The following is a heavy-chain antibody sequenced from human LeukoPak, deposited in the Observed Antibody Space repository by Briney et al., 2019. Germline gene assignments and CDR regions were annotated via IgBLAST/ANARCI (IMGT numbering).Heavy chain of an antibody. Sequence: PSGTLSLTCAVYGGSFSGYYWSWIRQPPGEGLEWIGEINHSGSTNYNPALKSRVTISVDTSKNQFSLKLSSVTAADTAVYYCARGRSYVVVPAASPAFDIWGQGTMVTVSS. CDR1: GGSFSGYY. V-gene: IGHV4-34*01. CDR3: ARGRSYVVVPAASPAFDI. CDR2: INHSGST. J-gene: IGHJ3*02. D-gene: IGHD2-2*01.